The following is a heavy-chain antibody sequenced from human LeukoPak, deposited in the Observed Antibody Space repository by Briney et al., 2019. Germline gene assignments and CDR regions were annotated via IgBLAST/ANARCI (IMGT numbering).Heavy chain of an antibody. J-gene: IGHJ4*02. V-gene: IGHV1-18*01. Sequence: ASVKVSCKASGGTFSSYGITWVRQAPGQGLEWMGWISGYTGNTNYAQKLQGRVTMTPDTSTSTAYMELKSLRSDDTAVYYCARGYSSTWLDYWGQGTLVTVSS. CDR1: GGTFSSYG. CDR3: ARGYSSTWLDY. D-gene: IGHD6-13*01. CDR2: ISGYTGNT.